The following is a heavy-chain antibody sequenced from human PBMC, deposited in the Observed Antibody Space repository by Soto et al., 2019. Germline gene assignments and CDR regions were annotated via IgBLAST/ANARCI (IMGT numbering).Heavy chain of an antibody. CDR2: ISYSGTT. CDR3: ARIYGVDVVAAAYYFDH. J-gene: IGHJ4*02. CDR1: GDSISSNNNY. D-gene: IGHD2-2*01. Sequence: PSETLSLTCTVSGDSISSNNNYWSWIRQPPGEGLEWIGFISYSGTTSYSPSLKSRVAISLDTSKNQFSLSLSSVTAADTATYYCARIYGVDVVAAAYYFDHWGQGTLVTVSS. V-gene: IGHV4-30-4*02.